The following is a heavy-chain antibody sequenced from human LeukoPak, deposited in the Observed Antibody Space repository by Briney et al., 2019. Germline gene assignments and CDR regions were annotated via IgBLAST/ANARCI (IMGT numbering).Heavy chain of an antibody. D-gene: IGHD3-10*01. V-gene: IGHV3-30*18. Sequence: GRSLRLSCAASGFTFSSYGMHWVRQAPGKGLEWVAVISYDGSNKYYADSVKGRFTISRDNSKNTLYLQMNSLRAEDTAVYYCAKEGSATWYYYYGMDVWGQGTTVTVSS. J-gene: IGHJ6*02. CDR2: ISYDGSNK. CDR3: AKEGSATWYYYYGMDV. CDR1: GFTFSSYG.